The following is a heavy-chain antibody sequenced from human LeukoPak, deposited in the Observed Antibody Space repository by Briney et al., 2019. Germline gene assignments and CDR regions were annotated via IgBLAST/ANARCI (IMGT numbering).Heavy chain of an antibody. V-gene: IGHV3-7*01. Sequence: PGGALRLSCAASGFTFNNYCMNWVRQAPGEGLEWVADINQDGSETYYVDSVKGRFTVSRDNAKNSLFLQMNGLRAEDTAVYYCARVPRAAGFGHWAQGTRVTVSS. J-gene: IGHJ4*02. CDR3: ARVPRAAGFGH. CDR2: INQDGSET. CDR1: GFTFNNYC. D-gene: IGHD6-13*01.